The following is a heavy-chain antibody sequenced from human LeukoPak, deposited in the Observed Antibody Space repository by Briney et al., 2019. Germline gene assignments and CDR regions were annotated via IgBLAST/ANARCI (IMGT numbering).Heavy chain of an antibody. Sequence: GGSLRLSCAASGFTFSSYAMHWVRQAPGKGLEYVSAISSNGGSTYYANSVKGRFTISRDNSKNTLYLQMNSLRAEDTAVYYCARTLDSSGYLFDYWGQGTLVTVSS. CDR1: GFTFSSYA. V-gene: IGHV3-64*01. CDR3: ARTLDSSGYLFDY. J-gene: IGHJ4*02. D-gene: IGHD3-22*01. CDR2: ISSNGGST.